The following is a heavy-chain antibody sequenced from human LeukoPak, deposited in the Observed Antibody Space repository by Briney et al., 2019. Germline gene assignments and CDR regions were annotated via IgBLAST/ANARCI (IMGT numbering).Heavy chain of an antibody. CDR3: AKEMGDDSSGYFLPFDY. V-gene: IGHV3-30*02. D-gene: IGHD3-22*01. J-gene: IGHJ4*02. CDR2: IRYDGSNE. CDR1: GFTFSTYG. Sequence: PGGSLRLSCEASGFTFSTYGMHWVRQAPGKGLEWVAFIRYDGSNEYYADSVKGRFTISRDNSKNTLYLQMNSVRAEDTAVYYCAKEMGDDSSGYFLPFDYWGQGTLVTVSS.